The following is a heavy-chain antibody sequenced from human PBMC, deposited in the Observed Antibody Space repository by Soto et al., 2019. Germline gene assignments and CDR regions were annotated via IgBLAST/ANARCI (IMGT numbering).Heavy chain of an antibody. CDR3: ANDRLPGRFAY. D-gene: IGHD3-3*01. J-gene: IGHJ4*02. Sequence: GGSLRLSWAASGFTFSNYAMSWVRQAPGKGLEWVSLVSATAGTTYYTDSVKGRFTISRDNSRNTVYLQMNSLRADDTAVYYCANDRLPGRFAYWGQGTPVPVSS. V-gene: IGHV3-23*01. CDR1: GFTFSNYA. CDR2: VSATAGTT.